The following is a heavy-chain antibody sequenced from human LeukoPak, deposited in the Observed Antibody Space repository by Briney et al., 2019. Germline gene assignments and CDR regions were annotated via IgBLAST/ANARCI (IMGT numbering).Heavy chain of an antibody. D-gene: IGHD2-2*01. V-gene: IGHV3-15*01. CDR2: IKSKTDGGTT. CDR3: TTPGGYCSSTSCYFDY. CDR1: GFTFSNAW. Sequence: GGSLRLSCAASGFTFSNAWMSCVRQAPGGGVEWVGRIKSKTDGGTTDYAAPVKGRFTISRDDSKNTLYLQMNSLKTEDTAVYYCTTPGGYCSSTSCYFDYWGQGTLVTVSS. J-gene: IGHJ4*02.